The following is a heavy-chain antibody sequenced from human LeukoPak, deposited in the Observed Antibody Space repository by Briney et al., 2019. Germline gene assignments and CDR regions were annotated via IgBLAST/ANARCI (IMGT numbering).Heavy chain of an antibody. CDR2: IRSKAYGGTT. CDR1: GFTFGDYA. J-gene: IGHJ4*02. Sequence: TGGSLRLSCTASGFTFGDYAMSWVRQAPGKGLEWVGFIRSKAYGGTTEYAASVKGRFTISRDDSKSIAYLQMNSLKTEDTAVYYCTRARDYYDSSGYYNDWGQGTLVTVSS. V-gene: IGHV3-49*04. CDR3: TRARDYYDSSGYYND. D-gene: IGHD3-22*01.